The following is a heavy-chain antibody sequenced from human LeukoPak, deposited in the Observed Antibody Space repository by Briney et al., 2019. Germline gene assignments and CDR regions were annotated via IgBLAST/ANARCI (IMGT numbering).Heavy chain of an antibody. CDR1: GFTFSSYA. CDR3: ATTGDLHYYYYYMDV. Sequence: GGSLTLSCAASGFTFSSYAMHWVRQAPGKGLEWVAVISYDGSNKYYADSVKGRFTISRDHSKNTLYLQMNSLRPEDTAVYYCATTGDLHYYYYYMDVWGKGTTVTVSS. V-gene: IGHV3-30*04. J-gene: IGHJ6*03. D-gene: IGHD7-27*01. CDR2: ISYDGSNK.